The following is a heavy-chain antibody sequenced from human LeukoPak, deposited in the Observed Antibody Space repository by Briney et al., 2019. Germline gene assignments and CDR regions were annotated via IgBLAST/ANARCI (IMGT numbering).Heavy chain of an antibody. CDR1: GFTFSSYA. J-gene: IGHJ3*02. Sequence: GGSLRLSCAASGFTFSSYAMHWVRQAPGKGLEYVSAISSNGGSTYYANSVKGRFTISRDNSKNTLYLQMGSLRAEDMAVYYCARLELPTSTFEVFDIWAQGKMVTVSS. V-gene: IGHV3-64*01. CDR3: ARLELPTSTFEVFDI. CDR2: ISSNGGST. D-gene: IGHD5-24*01.